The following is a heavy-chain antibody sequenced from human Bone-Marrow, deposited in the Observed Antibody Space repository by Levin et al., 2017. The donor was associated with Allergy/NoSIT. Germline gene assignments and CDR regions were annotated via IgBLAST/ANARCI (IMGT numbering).Heavy chain of an antibody. J-gene: IGHJ4*02. Sequence: GGSLRLSCVASGFTFRHYTMNWVRQAPGKGLEWVSCITSSGDSTYYADSVKGRFTISRDNAKNSLYLQLNRLRDEDPAMYYCARDPARGYYDSSGYSGDHWGQGTLVTVSS. CDR3: ARDPARGYYDSSGYSGDH. V-gene: IGHV3-48*02. D-gene: IGHD3-22*01. CDR2: ITSSGDST. CDR1: GFTFRHYT.